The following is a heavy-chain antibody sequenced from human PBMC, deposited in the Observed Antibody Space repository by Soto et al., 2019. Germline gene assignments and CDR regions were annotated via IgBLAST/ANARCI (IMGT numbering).Heavy chain of an antibody. J-gene: IGHJ4*02. Sequence: GGSLRLSCAASGFTFSSYAMSWVRQAPGKGLEWVSAISGSGGSTYYADSVKGRFTISRDNSKDTLYLQMNSLRAEDTAVYYCANLPTVTTDYFDYWGQGTLVTVSS. CDR3: ANLPTVTTDYFDY. V-gene: IGHV3-23*01. CDR1: GFTFSSYA. D-gene: IGHD4-17*01. CDR2: ISGSGGST.